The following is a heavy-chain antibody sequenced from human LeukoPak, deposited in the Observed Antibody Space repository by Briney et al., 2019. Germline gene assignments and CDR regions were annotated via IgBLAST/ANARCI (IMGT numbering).Heavy chain of an antibody. J-gene: IGHJ4*02. D-gene: IGHD3-16*01. Sequence: GGSLRLSCAVSGFNIRDHWMAWVRQAPGKGLEWVANIIQDGNQNYYADSVKGRFTISRDNPKNSFYLHLNSLRAEDSAVYFCARHFASYSQALDHWGQGALVTVSS. CDR2: IIQDGNQN. CDR1: GFNIRDHW. V-gene: IGHV3-7*01. CDR3: ARHFASYSQALDH.